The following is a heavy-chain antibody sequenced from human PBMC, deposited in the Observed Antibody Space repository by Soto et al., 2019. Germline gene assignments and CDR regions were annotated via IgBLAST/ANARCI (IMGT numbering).Heavy chain of an antibody. Sequence: EEQLVESGGGLVQWGGSLRLSCAASGFTFSDYSMNWVRQAPGKGLEWVSYISSGGSTIYYAYSVKGRFTISRDYVNNSLYLQMDSLRDEDTAVYYCARDRMRWTEILTGYLDYCEDLGQGTQVTVSS. CDR3: ARDRMRWTEILTGYLDYCED. D-gene: IGHD3-9*01. CDR1: GFTFSDYS. CDR2: ISSGGSTI. J-gene: IGHJ4*02. V-gene: IGHV3-48*02.